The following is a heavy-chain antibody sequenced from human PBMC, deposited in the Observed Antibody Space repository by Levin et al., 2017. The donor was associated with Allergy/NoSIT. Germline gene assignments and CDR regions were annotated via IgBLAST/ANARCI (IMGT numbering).Heavy chain of an antibody. J-gene: IGHJ4*02. Sequence: PSETLSLTCAVSGGSIGSGSYTWNWIRQPPGKGPEWIGHVYENGDTSYNPSLQSRVTISVDRSQNHFSLKLSSVTAADTAVLYCARAGPYGDYADWGQGTLVTVAS. CDR3: ARAGPYGDYAD. V-gene: IGHV4-30-2*01. CDR2: VYENGDT. CDR1: GGSIGSGSYT. D-gene: IGHD4-17*01.